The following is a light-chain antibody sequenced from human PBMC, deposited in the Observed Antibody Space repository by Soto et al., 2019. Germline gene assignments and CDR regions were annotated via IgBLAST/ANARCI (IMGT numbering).Light chain of an antibody. J-gene: IGLJ2*01. CDR3: SSHSSSSTLVV. CDR1: SSDVGGYNY. Sequence: QSVLTQPASMSGSPGQSITISCTGTSSDVGGYNYVSRYRQHPGKAPKLMIYDVNNRPSGVSNRFSGSKSGNTASLTISGLQAEDEADYYCSSHSSSSTLVVFGGGTKLTVL. V-gene: IGLV2-14*03. CDR2: DVN.